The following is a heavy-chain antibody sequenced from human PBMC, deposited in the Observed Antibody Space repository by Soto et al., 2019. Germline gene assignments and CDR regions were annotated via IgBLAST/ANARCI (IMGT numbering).Heavy chain of an antibody. Sequence: ASGKVSCKASGGTFSSYAISWVRQAPGQGLEWMGGIIPIFGTANYAQKSQGRVTITADESTSTAYMELSSLRSEDTAVYYCARSLTIFGAGEKYGMDVCGQGTIVTVSS. V-gene: IGHV1-69*13. J-gene: IGHJ6*02. CDR3: ARSLTIFGAGEKYGMDV. CDR1: GGTFSSYA. CDR2: IIPIFGTA. D-gene: IGHD3-3*01.